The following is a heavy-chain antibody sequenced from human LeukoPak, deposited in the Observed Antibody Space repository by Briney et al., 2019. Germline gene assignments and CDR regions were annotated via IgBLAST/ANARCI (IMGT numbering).Heavy chain of an antibody. D-gene: IGHD1-1*01. CDR2: IYSSGST. CDR1: GGSISSYY. Sequence: SETLSLTCSVSGGSISSYYWSWIRQPAGKGLEWIGRIYSSGSTNYNPSLKSRVTMSVDTSKNQFSLNLTSVTAADTAVYYCARDNTNGDGFDYWGQGTLVTVSS. J-gene: IGHJ4*02. CDR3: ARDNTNGDGFDY. V-gene: IGHV4-4*07.